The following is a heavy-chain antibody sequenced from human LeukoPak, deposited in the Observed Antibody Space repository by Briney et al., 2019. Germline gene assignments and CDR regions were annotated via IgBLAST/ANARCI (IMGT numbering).Heavy chain of an antibody. CDR3: ARGGYSESFYNPRSYGMDV. J-gene: IGHJ6*02. Sequence: ASVKVSCKASGYPFTGYYLHWVRQAPGQGLAWMGIINPSGGTTRYVEKFQGRVTMTRDTSASTVYMELSSLRSEDTAVYYCARGGYSESFYNPRSYGMDVWGQGTTVIVSS. V-gene: IGHV1-46*01. CDR2: INPSGGTT. D-gene: IGHD3-10*01. CDR1: GYPFTGYY.